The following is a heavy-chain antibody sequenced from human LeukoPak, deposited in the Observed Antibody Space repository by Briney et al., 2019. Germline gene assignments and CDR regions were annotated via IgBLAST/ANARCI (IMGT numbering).Heavy chain of an antibody. V-gene: IGHV4-4*02. Sequence: KSSETLSLTCAVSGGSISSSNWWSWVRQPPGKGLEWIGEIYHSGSTNYNPSLKSRVTISVDKSKNQFSLKLSSVTAADTAVYYCARPLMTTVTSGAFDIWGQGTMVTVPS. D-gene: IGHD4-17*01. CDR3: ARPLMTTVTSGAFDI. J-gene: IGHJ3*02. CDR2: IYHSGST. CDR1: GGSISSSNW.